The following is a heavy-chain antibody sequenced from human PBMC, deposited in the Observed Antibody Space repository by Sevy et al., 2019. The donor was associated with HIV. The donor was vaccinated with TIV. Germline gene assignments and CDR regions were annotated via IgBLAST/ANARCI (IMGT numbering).Heavy chain of an antibody. V-gene: IGHV3-11*04. CDR2: ISSSGGAK. CDR3: ARDSSGEEFGFYYYYMDV. D-gene: IGHD3-3*01. Sequence: GGSLRLSCAASGFNFRDFYMTWIRQAPGKGLEWVAYISSSGGAKYYADSVAGRFTISRDNAKNSMYLQMNSLGADDAAIYFCARDSSGEEFGFYYYYMDVWGKGTAVTVSS. CDR1: GFNFRDFY. J-gene: IGHJ6*03.